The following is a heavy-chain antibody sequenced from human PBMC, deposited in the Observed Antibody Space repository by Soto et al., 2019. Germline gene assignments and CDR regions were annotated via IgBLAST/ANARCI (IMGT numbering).Heavy chain of an antibody. Sequence: QVHLVQSGPEVKKPGASVKVPCKASGYTLTDHGISWVRQAPEQGVEWRGWVNPYNANTGYGEKVQGRVTMTTDTSSTVYMELTGLTSDDTAVYYCARDWTSPSCVSSSCPRGGWFDPWGQGTLVTVSS. J-gene: IGHJ5*02. CDR3: ARDWTSPSCVSSSCPRGGWFDP. V-gene: IGHV1-18*04. CDR2: VNPYNANT. D-gene: IGHD2-15*01. CDR1: GYTLTDHG.